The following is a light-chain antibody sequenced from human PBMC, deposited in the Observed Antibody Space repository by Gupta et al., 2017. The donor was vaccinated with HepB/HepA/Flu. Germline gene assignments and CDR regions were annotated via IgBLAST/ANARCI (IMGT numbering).Light chain of an antibody. CDR1: SSNIGSNT. CDR3: AAWDDCLNGGV. Sequence: QSVLTQPPSASGTPGQRVTISCSGSSSNIGSNTVNWYQQHPGTAPKLLIYSNNQRPSGVPDRFSGSKSGTSASLAISWLQSEYEADYYCAAWDDCLNGGVFGGGTKLTVL. CDR2: SNN. J-gene: IGLJ3*02. V-gene: IGLV1-44*01.